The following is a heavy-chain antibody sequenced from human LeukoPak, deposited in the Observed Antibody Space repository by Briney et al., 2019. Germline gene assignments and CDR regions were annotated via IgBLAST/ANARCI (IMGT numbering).Heavy chain of an antibody. Sequence: GESLKISCKTSGYSFNNHWIAWVRQMPGKGLEWMGIIYPGDSGTSYSPSFQGQVTISADKSISTAYLQWSSLKASDTAMYYCASLSVGTYYYGMDVWGQGTTVTVSS. CDR1: GYSFNNHW. CDR2: IYPGDSGT. J-gene: IGHJ6*02. D-gene: IGHD4-23*01. V-gene: IGHV5-51*01. CDR3: ASLSVGTYYYGMDV.